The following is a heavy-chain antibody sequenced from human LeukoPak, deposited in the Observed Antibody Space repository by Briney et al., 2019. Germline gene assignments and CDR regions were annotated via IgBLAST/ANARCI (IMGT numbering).Heavy chain of an antibody. CDR2: IYYSGST. V-gene: IGHV4-59*01. Sequence: SETLSLTCTVSGGSISSYYWSWTRQPAGKGLEWIGYIYYSGSTNYNPSLKSRVTISVDTSKNQFSLKLSSVSAADTAVYYCARSREVRALGYYYYMDVWGKGTTVTVSS. CDR1: GGSISSYY. J-gene: IGHJ6*03. D-gene: IGHD5-24*01. CDR3: ARSREVRALGYYYYMDV.